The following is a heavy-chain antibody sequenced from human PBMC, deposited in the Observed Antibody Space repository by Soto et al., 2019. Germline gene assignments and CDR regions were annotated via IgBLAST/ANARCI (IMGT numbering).Heavy chain of an antibody. J-gene: IGHJ4*02. CDR2: IYYSGST. Sequence: PSETLSLTCPVSSHSINSADYYRRWIRQSQEKGLEWIGYIYYSGSTYYNPFLKSRVTITVDTSKNKFSLKLSFGTASVTPEYYCARLTLGCSSGWFIDYGGQRLLLNV. D-gene: IGHD6-19*01. V-gene: IGHV4-30-4*01. CDR3: ARLTLGCSSGWFIDY. CDR1: SHSINSADYY.